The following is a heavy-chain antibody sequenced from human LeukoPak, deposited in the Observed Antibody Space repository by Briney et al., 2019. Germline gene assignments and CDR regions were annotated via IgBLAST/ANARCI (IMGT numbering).Heavy chain of an antibody. D-gene: IGHD3-9*01. Sequence: PGRSLRLSCAASGFTFSSYAMHWVRQAPGKGLEWVAVISYDGSNKYYADSVKGRFTISRDNAKNSLYLQMNSLRAEDTAVYYCAKPRTYYDILTGYFDYWGQGTLVTVSS. CDR2: ISYDGSNK. V-gene: IGHV3-30-3*02. J-gene: IGHJ4*02. CDR1: GFTFSSYA. CDR3: AKPRTYYDILTGYFDY.